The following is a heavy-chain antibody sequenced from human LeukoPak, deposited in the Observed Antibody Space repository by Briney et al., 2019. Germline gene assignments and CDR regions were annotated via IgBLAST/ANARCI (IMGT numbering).Heavy chain of an antibody. D-gene: IGHD1-26*01. J-gene: IGHJ6*03. Sequence: SETLSLTCTVSGGSISSYYWSWIRQPAGKGLEWIGRIYISGSTNYNPSLKSRVTISVDTSKNQFSLKLSSVTAADTAMYYCAGYGGSYPYYMDVWGKGTTVTISS. V-gene: IGHV4-4*07. CDR3: AGYGGSYPYYMDV. CDR1: GGSISSYY. CDR2: IYISGST.